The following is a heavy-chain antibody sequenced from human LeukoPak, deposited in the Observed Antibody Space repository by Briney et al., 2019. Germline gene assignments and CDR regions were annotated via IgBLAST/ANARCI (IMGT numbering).Heavy chain of an antibody. CDR3: ARTGGYCSGGSCYPPSV. D-gene: IGHD2-15*01. V-gene: IGHV3-7*01. J-gene: IGHJ6*02. CDR2: INQDGSEK. Sequence: GGSLRLSCAASGFTFSSYWMSGVRQAPGKGLEWVANINQDGSEKYSVDSVKGRFTISRDNAKNSLYLQMNSLRAEDTAVYYCARTGGYCSGGSCYPPSVWGQGTTVTVSS. CDR1: GFTFSSYW.